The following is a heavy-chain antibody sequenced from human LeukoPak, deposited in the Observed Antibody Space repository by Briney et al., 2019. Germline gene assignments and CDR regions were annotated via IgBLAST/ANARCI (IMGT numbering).Heavy chain of an antibody. CDR2: ISYDGSNK. J-gene: IGHJ6*02. CDR1: GFTFSSYG. Sequence: QPGGSLRLSCAASGFTFSSYGMHWVRQAPGKGLEWVTVISYDGSNKYYADSVKGRFTISRDNSKNTLYLQMNSLRAEDTAVYYCARRPIKYYYYGMDVWGQGTTVTVSS. V-gene: IGHV3-30*03. CDR3: ARRPIKYYYYGMDV.